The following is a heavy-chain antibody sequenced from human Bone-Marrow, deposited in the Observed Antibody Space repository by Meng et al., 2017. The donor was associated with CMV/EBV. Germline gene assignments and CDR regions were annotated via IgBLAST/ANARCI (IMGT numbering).Heavy chain of an antibody. CDR2: INPSGGST. D-gene: IGHD1-26*01. J-gene: IGHJ4*02. CDR3: ARDGGDGSYLKIFDY. Sequence: QVHLVQSGAEVRKPGASVKVSWKASGNTFSNYYIHWARQAPGQGLEWMGIINPSGGSTTYAQKFQGRVTVTRDTSTSTVYMELSSLSSDDTAVYYCARDGGDGSYLKIFDYWGQGTLVTVSS. V-gene: IGHV1-46*01. CDR1: GNTFSNYY.